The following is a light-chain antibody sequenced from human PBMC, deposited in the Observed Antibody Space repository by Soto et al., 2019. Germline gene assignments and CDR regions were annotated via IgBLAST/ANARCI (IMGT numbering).Light chain of an antibody. V-gene: IGKV3-11*01. CDR3: QQRSNWPWT. CDR1: QSVSSY. J-gene: IGKJ1*01. Sequence: EIVLTQSPATLSLSPGERATLSCRASQSVSSYLAWYQQKPGQAPRLLIYDASNRATGIPARFSGSGSGTDFPPTIRSLEAESFAVYYCQQRSNWPWTFGQGTKVEIK. CDR2: DAS.